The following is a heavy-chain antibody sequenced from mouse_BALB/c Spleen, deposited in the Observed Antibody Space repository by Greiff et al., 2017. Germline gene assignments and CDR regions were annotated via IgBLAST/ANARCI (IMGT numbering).Heavy chain of an antibody. CDR1: GYTFTSYY. CDR3: TRSNGNYDYAMDY. V-gene: IGHV1S81*02. Sequence: VQLQQSGAELVKPGASVKLSCKASGYTFTSYYMYWVKQRPGQGLELIGEINPSNGGTNFNEKFKSKATLTVDKSSSTAYMQLSSLTSEDSAVYYCTRSNGNYDYAMDYWGQGTSVTVSS. D-gene: IGHD2-1*01. J-gene: IGHJ4*01. CDR2: INPSNGGT.